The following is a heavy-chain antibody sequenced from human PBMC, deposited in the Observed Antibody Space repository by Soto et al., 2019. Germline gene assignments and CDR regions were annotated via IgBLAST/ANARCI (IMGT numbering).Heavy chain of an antibody. D-gene: IGHD6-13*01. Sequence: SETLSLTCTVSGGSSSSYYWSWIRQPPGKGLEWIGYIYYSGNTNYNPSLRSRVIMSLDMSKNQFSLKLTSVTPADTAVYYCASQGYSTNCPKYFQHWGQGTLVPVSS. CDR2: IYYSGNT. CDR3: ASQGYSTNCPKYFQH. CDR1: GGSSSSYY. J-gene: IGHJ1*01. V-gene: IGHV4-59*01.